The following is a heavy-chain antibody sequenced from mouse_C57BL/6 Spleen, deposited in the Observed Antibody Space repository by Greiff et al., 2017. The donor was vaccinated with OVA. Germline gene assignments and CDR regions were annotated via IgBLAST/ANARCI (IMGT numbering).Heavy chain of an antibody. Sequence: QVQLQQSDAELVKPGASVKISCKVSGYTFTDHTIHWMKQRPEQGLEWIGYIYPRDGSTKYNEKFKGKATLTADKSSSTAYMQLNSLTSEDSAVYFCAREVTLGGYYYAMDYWGQGTSVTVSS. D-gene: IGHD2-2*01. V-gene: IGHV1-78*01. CDR3: AREVTLGGYYYAMDY. J-gene: IGHJ4*01. CDR1: GYTFTDHT. CDR2: IYPRDGST.